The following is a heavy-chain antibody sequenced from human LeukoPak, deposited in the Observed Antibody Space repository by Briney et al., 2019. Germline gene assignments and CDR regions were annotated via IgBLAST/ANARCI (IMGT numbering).Heavy chain of an antibody. V-gene: IGHV1-69*13. CDR2: IIPIFGTA. Sequence: GASVKVSCKASGGTFSSYAISWARQAPGQGLEWMGGIIPIFGTANYAQKFQGRVTITADESTSTAYMELSSLRSEDTAVYYCARGAWFGEFYYGMDVWGQGTTVTVSS. CDR1: GGTFSSYA. D-gene: IGHD3-10*01. CDR3: ARGAWFGEFYYGMDV. J-gene: IGHJ6*02.